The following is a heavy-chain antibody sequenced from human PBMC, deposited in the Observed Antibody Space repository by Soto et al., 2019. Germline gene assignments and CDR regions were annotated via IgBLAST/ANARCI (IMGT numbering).Heavy chain of an antibody. V-gene: IGHV3-30*03. Sequence: GGSLRLSCAASGFTFSSYGMHWVRQAPGKGLEWVAVISYDGSNKYYADSVKGRFTISRDNSKNTLYLQMNSLRAEDTAVYYCVVAVAGTGFDYWGQGTLVTVSS. D-gene: IGHD6-19*01. CDR3: VVAVAGTGFDY. CDR2: ISYDGSNK. J-gene: IGHJ4*02. CDR1: GFTFSSYG.